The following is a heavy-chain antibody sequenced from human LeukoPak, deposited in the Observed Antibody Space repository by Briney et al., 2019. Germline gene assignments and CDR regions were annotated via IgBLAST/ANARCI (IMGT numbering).Heavy chain of an antibody. J-gene: IGHJ4*02. D-gene: IGHD3-16*02. Sequence: GGSLRLSCAASGFTFSSYAMHWVRQAPGKGLEWVAVISYDGSNKYYADSVKGRFTISRDNSKNSLYLQMNSLRAEDTAVYYCARDLRWDYVWGSYRFWTLWGQGTLVTVSS. CDR1: GFTFSSYA. CDR3: ARDLRWDYVWGSYRFWTL. CDR2: ISYDGSNK. V-gene: IGHV3-30-3*01.